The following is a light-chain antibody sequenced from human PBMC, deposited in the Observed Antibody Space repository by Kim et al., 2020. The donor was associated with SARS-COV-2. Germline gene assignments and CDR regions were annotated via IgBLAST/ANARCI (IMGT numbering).Light chain of an antibody. V-gene: IGLV6-57*01. J-gene: IGLJ2*01. Sequence: NFMLTQPHSVSESPGKTVTISCTRSSGSIASNYVQWYQQRPASSPTTLIYKGNQRPSGVPDRFSGSVDSSSNSASLTISGVKTEDEADYYCQSFDGGGQVFGGGTQLTVL. CDR3: QSFDGGGQV. CDR1: SGSIASNY. CDR2: KGN.